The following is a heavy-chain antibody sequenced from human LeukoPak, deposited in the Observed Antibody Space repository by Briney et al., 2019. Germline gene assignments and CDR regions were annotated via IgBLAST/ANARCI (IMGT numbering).Heavy chain of an antibody. J-gene: IGHJ4*02. CDR1: GFSFTNYA. CDR3: ANLPYDSSGYWAYFDN. CDR2: ICGSGGNT. Sequence: GGSLRLSCAASGFSFTNYAMSWVRQAPGKGLEWVSGICGSGGNTYYADSVKGRFTISGDSSKNVLYLQMNSLRAEDTAVYYCANLPYDSSGYWAYFDNWGQGTLVTVSS. V-gene: IGHV3-23*01. D-gene: IGHD3-22*01.